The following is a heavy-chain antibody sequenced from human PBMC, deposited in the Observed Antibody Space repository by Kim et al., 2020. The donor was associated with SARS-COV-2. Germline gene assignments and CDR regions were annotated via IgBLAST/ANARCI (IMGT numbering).Heavy chain of an antibody. V-gene: IGHV4-31*03. J-gene: IGHJ6*03. CDR3: ARGEPDIVEVAPYYMDV. Sequence: SETLSLTCTVSGGSISSGGYYWSWIRQHPGKGLEWIGYIYYSGSTYYNPSLKSRVTISVDTSKNQFSLKLSSVTAADTAVYYCARGEPDIVEVAPYYMDVWGKGTTVTVSS. CDR1: GGSISSGGYY. D-gene: IGHD2-2*01. CDR2: IYYSGST.